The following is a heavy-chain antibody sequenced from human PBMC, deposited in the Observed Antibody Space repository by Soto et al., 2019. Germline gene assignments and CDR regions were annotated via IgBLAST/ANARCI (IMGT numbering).Heavy chain of an antibody. CDR2: ISGTSSYI. D-gene: IGHD1-26*01. CDR1: GFTFSTYS. J-gene: IGHJ6*02. V-gene: IGHV3-21*01. CDR3: ARGWELPSNYDMDV. Sequence: EVQLVESGGGLVKPGESLRLSCAASGFTFSTYSMNWVRQAPGKGLEWVSSISGTSSYIYYADSVAGRFTISRDNAKNSLDLQLNSLRAEDTAVYYCARGWELPSNYDMDVWGQGTTVTVSS.